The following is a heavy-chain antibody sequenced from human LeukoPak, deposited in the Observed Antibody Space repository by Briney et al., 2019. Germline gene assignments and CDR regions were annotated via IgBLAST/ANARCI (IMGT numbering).Heavy chain of an antibody. D-gene: IGHD2-2*01. CDR3: ARDRGHRSNLDWFDP. CDR2: INPNSGGT. CDR1: GYTFTGYY. J-gene: IGHJ5*02. V-gene: IGHV1-2*02. Sequence: GASVKVSCKASGYTFTGYYMHWVRQAPGQGLEWMGWINPNSGGTNYAQKFQGRATMTRDTSISTAYMELSRLRSDDTAVYYCARDRGHRSNLDWFDPWGQGTLVTVSS.